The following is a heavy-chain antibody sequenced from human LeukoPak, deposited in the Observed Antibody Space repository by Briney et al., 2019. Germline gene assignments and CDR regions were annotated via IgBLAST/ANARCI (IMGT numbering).Heavy chain of an antibody. J-gene: IGHJ3*02. Sequence: SQTLSLTCTVSGGSISSGSYYWSWIRQPAGKGLEWIGRIYTSGSSNYNPSLKSRVTISVDTSKNQFSLKLSSVTAADTAVYYCAREGEDFWSGYYTGSAFDIWGQGTMVTVSS. CDR2: IYTSGSS. CDR3: AREGEDFWSGYYTGSAFDI. CDR1: GGSISSGSYY. D-gene: IGHD3-3*01. V-gene: IGHV4-61*02.